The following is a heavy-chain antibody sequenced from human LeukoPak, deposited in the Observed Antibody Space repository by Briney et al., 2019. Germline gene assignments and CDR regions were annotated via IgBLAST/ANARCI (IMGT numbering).Heavy chain of an antibody. CDR1: GFTFSSYA. Sequence: GGSLRLSCAASGFTFSSYAMSWVRQAPGKGLEWVSAISGNGESTYYADSEKGRLTISRDNSKNPLYLQMNSLRADDTAVYYCAKGMGATIVYYYYAMDVWGQGTTVTVSS. CDR3: AKGMGATIVYYYYAMDV. J-gene: IGHJ6*02. D-gene: IGHD1-26*01. CDR2: ISGNGEST. V-gene: IGHV3-23*01.